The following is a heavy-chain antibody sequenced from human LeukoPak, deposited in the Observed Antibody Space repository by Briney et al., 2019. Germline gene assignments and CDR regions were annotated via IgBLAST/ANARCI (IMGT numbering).Heavy chain of an antibody. CDR1: GGSISSYY. CDR2: IYYSGST. Sequence: SETLSLTCTVSGGSISSYYWSWIRQPAGKGLEWIGSIYYSGSTYYNPSLKSRVTISVDRSKNQSSLKLSSVTAAGTAVYYCARSSSRREEDYWGQGTLVTVSS. CDR3: ARSSSRREEDY. V-gene: IGHV4-59*05. D-gene: IGHD2-2*01. J-gene: IGHJ4*02.